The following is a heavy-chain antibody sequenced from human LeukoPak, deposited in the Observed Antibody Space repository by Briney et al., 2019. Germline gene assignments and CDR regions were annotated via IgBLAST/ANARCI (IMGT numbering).Heavy chain of an antibody. J-gene: IGHJ4*02. Sequence: SQTLSLTCTVSGGSISSGSYYWSWIRQPAGKGLEWIGRIYTSGSTNYNPSLKSRVTISVGTSKNQFSLKPSSVTAADTAVYYCARKKIGYSYGYDYWGQGTLVTVSS. D-gene: IGHD5-18*01. CDR3: ARKKIGYSYGYDY. CDR2: IYTSGST. CDR1: GGSISSGSYY. V-gene: IGHV4-61*02.